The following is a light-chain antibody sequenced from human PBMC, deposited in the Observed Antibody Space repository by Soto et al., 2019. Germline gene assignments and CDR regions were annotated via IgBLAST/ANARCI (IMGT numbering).Light chain of an antibody. Sequence: EIGWTQSPGTLSLSPGERATLSCRASQSVTSNYLAWYHQQPGQAPRLLIYGASSRTTGIPDRFSGSGSGADLTLSISRLEHEDFAVYYCQQYGSSPYTFGQGNKLEIK. CDR2: GAS. J-gene: IGKJ2*01. CDR3: QQYGSSPYT. CDR1: QSVTSNY. V-gene: IGKV3-20*01.